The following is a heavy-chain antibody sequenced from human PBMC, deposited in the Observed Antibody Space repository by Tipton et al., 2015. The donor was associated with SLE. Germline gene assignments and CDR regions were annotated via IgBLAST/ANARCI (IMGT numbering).Heavy chain of an antibody. CDR3: ARVGYCSGGSCLYWYFDL. CDR1: VFTVSSNY. CDR2: IYSGGST. V-gene: IGHV3-53*05. D-gene: IGHD2-15*01. J-gene: IGHJ2*01. Sequence: SLRLSCAASVFTVSSNYMSWVRQAPGKGLEWVSVIYSGGSTYYADSVKGRFTISRDNSKNTLYLQMNSLRAEDTAVYYCARVGYCSGGSCLYWYFDLWGRGPLVTVSS.